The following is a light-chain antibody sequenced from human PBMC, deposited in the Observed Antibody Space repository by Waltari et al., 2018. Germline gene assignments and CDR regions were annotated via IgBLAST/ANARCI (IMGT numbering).Light chain of an antibody. J-gene: IGKJ4*01. CDR2: GAS. V-gene: IGKV3-20*01. CDR3: HLYGSGRT. Sequence: NVLTQSPGTVSLSPGERATLSCRASQTVSDSYLAWYQHQPGQAPRLLIYGASSRATGIRDRCSGSGSGTDFTLTISRLEPEDSAVYFCHLYGSGRTFGGGTKVEIK. CDR1: QTVSDSY.